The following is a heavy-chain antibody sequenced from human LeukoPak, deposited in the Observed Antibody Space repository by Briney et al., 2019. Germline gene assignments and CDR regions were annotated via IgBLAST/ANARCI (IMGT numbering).Heavy chain of an antibody. CDR3: ARGDRSGYHRDFDY. CDR2: ISSSSSTI. Sequence: PGGSLRLSCAASGFTFCSYSMNWGRQAPGQGLEWVSYISSSSSTIYYADSVKGRFTISRDNAKNSLYLQMNSLRAEDTAVFYCARGDRSGYHRDFDYWGQGTLVTVSS. J-gene: IGHJ4*02. V-gene: IGHV3-48*04. CDR1: GFTFCSYS. D-gene: IGHD6-25*01.